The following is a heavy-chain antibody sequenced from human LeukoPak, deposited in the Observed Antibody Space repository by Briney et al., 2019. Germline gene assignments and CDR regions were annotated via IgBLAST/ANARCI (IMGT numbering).Heavy chain of an antibody. D-gene: IGHD3-10*01. Sequence: SETLSLTCAVYGGSFSGYYWSWIRQPPGKGLEWIGEINHSGSTNYNPSLKSRVTISVDTSKNQFSLKLSSVTAADTAVYYCARGDDSGSYFPFDYWGQGTLVTVS. CDR2: INHSGST. CDR1: GGSFSGYY. J-gene: IGHJ4*02. V-gene: IGHV4-34*01. CDR3: ARGDDSGSYFPFDY.